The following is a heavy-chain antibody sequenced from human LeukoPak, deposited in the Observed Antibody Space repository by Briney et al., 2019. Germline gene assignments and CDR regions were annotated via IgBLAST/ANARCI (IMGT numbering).Heavy chain of an antibody. CDR1: GGSISRSSFY. D-gene: IGHD2-21*01. J-gene: IGHJ4*02. CDR2: IYYDGST. Sequence: PSETLSLTCTVSGGSISRSSFYWGWIRQPPGKGLEWIGNIYYDGSTYYNPSLKSRVTISVDTSKNQFSLKLSSVTAADTAVYYCARFRAYCGGDCYRGPFDYWGQGTLVTVSS. V-gene: IGHV4-39*07. CDR3: ARFRAYCGGDCYRGPFDY.